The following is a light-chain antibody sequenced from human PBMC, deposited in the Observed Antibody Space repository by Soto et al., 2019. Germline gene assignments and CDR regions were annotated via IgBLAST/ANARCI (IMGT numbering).Light chain of an antibody. CDR3: SSYTSTNTGV. Sequence: QSVLSQPASVSGSPGQSITISCTGTIGDVGSYPFVSWYQQHPGKAPKLLIFEVSNRPSGVSNRFSGSKSGTTASLIISGLQAEDEADYYCSSYTSTNTGVFXTGTKVTVL. CDR1: IGDVGSYPF. V-gene: IGLV2-14*01. J-gene: IGLJ1*01. CDR2: EVS.